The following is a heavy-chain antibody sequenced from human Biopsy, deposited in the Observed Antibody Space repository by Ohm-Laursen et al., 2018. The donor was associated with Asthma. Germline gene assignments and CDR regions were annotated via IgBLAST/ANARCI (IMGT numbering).Heavy chain of an antibody. CDR1: GYTFIGYH. CDR2: INPNSGGT. V-gene: IGHV1-2*06. J-gene: IGHJ5*02. CDR3: ARGQKSPGDRWFDP. D-gene: IGHD7-27*01. Sequence: ASVKVSCKTSGYTFIGYHIHWVRQAPGQGLERMGRINPNSGGTNYAQKFQGRVTMTSDTSISTAYMELSRLRPDDTALYYCARGQKSPGDRWFDPWGQGTLVTVSS.